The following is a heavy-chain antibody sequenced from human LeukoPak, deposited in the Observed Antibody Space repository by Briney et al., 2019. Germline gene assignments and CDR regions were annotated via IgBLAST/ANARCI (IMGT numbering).Heavy chain of an antibody. V-gene: IGHV2-5*02. J-gene: IGHJ3*02. Sequence: SGPTLVKPTQTLTLTCTFSGFSLSTSGVGVGWIRQPPGKALEWLALIYWDDDKRYSPSLKSRLTITKDTSKNQVDLTMTNMDPVDTATYYCACEGYVPTGGGAFDIWGQGTMVTVSS. CDR2: IYWDDDK. CDR3: ACEGYVPTGGGAFDI. CDR1: GFSLSTSGVG. D-gene: IGHD2-8*02.